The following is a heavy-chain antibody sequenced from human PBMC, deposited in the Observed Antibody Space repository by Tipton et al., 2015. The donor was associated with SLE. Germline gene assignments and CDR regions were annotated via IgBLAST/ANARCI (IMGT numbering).Heavy chain of an antibody. CDR2: IYSGGST. V-gene: IGHV3-53*04. CDR1: GFTVSSNY. D-gene: IGHD3-22*01. J-gene: IGHJ4*02. Sequence: SLRLSCAASGFTVSSNYMSWVRQAPGKRLEWVSVIYSGGSTYYADSVKGRFTISRHNSKNTLYLQMNSLRAEDTAVYYCARGYYYDSSGPGDYLDYWGQGTLVTVSS. CDR3: ARGYYYDSSGPGDYLDY.